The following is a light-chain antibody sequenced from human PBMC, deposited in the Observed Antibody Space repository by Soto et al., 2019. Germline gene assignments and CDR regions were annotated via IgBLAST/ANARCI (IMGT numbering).Light chain of an antibody. CDR3: QQYGRSPPYT. J-gene: IGKJ2*01. CDR1: QSISSSY. Sequence: EIVLTQSPGTLSLSPGERATLSCRASQSISSSYLAWYQQTPGQAPRLLIYGASRRATGISDRFSGSGSGTDFTLTISRLEPEDFAVYYCQQYGRSPPYTFGQGTKVDLK. V-gene: IGKV3-20*01. CDR2: GAS.